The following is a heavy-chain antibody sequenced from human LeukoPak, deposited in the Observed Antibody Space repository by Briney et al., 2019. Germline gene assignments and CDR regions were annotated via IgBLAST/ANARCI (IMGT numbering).Heavy chain of an antibody. Sequence: SSETLSLTCAVSGDSISSSNWWTWVRPPPGKGLEWIGEISHSGTTNYNPSLKSRLSISVDKSKNQFSLKLTSLNAADTAVYYCARGHYDSSGYYSGYFDYWGQGTLVTVSS. J-gene: IGHJ4*02. CDR1: GDSISSSNW. CDR2: ISHSGTT. CDR3: ARGHYDSSGYYSGYFDY. V-gene: IGHV4-4*02. D-gene: IGHD3-22*01.